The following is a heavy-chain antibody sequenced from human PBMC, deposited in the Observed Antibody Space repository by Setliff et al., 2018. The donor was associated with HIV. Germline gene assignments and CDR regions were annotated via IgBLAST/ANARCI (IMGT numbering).Heavy chain of an antibody. Sequence: GGSLRLSCAASGFTFNSYVMSWVRRTPGKGLEWVSAISGRGDITYYADSMKGRFTISRENAKNSLYLQMNSLRAEDTAVYYCAREGQEEWLAPSMYNWFDPWGQGTLVTVSS. CDR2: ISGRGDIT. V-gene: IGHV3-23*01. CDR1: GFTFNSYV. CDR3: AREGQEEWLAPSMYNWFDP. D-gene: IGHD6-19*01. J-gene: IGHJ5*02.